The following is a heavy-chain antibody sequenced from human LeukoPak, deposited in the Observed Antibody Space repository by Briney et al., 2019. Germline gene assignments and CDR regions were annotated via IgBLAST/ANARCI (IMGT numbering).Heavy chain of an antibody. D-gene: IGHD3-10*01. CDR1: GGSINTYF. CDR3: ARGELLWFGEPYYFDY. CDR2: IYPSGST. J-gene: IGHJ4*02. Sequence: SETLSLTCTVSGGSINTYFWSWIRQPAGKGLRWIGRIYPSGSTNYSPSLKSRLTMSVDTSNNQFSLNLTSVTAADTAVYYCARGELLWFGEPYYFDYWGQGTLVTVSS. V-gene: IGHV4-4*07.